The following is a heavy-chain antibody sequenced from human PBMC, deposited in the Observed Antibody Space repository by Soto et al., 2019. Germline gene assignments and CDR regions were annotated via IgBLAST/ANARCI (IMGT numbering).Heavy chain of an antibody. J-gene: IGHJ4*02. V-gene: IGHV1-69*12. CDR2: IVPIVDTS. CDR1: GGTFSSYA. D-gene: IGHD5-12*01. CDR3: VRVVAIHGYTDN. Sequence: QVQLVQSGAEVRQPASSVKVSCKTSGGTFSSYAISWVRQAPGQGLEWMGGIVPIVDTSTYAQKFQGRVTITADETTSTVYMELSSLRSDDTAVYYCVRVVAIHGYTDNWGQGTLVTVSS.